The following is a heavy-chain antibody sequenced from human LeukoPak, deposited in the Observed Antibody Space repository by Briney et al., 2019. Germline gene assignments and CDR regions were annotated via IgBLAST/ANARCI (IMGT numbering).Heavy chain of an antibody. CDR1: GYTFTGYY. CDR2: INPNSGGT. CDR3: ATRGYYYDSSGYSLDY. Sequence: ASVNVSCKASGYTFTGYYMHWVRQAPGQGLEWMGWINPNSGGTNYAQKFQGRVTMTRDTSISTAYVELSRLRSDDTAVYYCATRGYYYDSSGYSLDYWGQGTLVTVS. D-gene: IGHD3-22*01. J-gene: IGHJ4*02. V-gene: IGHV1-2*02.